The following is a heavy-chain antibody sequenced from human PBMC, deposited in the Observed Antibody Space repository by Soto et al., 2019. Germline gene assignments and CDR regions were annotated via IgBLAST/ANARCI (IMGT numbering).Heavy chain of an antibody. J-gene: IGHJ6*02. V-gene: IGHV1-69*13. CDR3: ARDVGYSGYGDYYYYGMDV. Sequence: GASVKVSCKASGGTFSSYAISWVRQAPGQGLEWMGGIIPIFGTANYAQKFQGRVTITADESTSTAYMELSSLRSEDTAVYYCARDVGYSGYGDYYYYGMDVWGQGTTVTVSS. D-gene: IGHD5-12*01. CDR2: IIPIFGTA. CDR1: GGTFSSYA.